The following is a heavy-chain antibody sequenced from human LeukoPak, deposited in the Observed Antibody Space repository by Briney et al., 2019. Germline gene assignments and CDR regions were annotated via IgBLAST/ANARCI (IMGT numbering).Heavy chain of an antibody. CDR3: AKVPAGRVDY. J-gene: IGHJ4*02. CDR2: ISGSGGST. Sequence: GGSLRLSCVASGFYFSSYGMHWVRQAPGKGLEWVSAISGSGGSTYYADSVKGRFTISRDNSKNTLYLQMNSLRAEDTAVYYCAKVPAGRVDYWGQGTLVTVSS. CDR1: GFYFSSYG. D-gene: IGHD6-19*01. V-gene: IGHV3-23*01.